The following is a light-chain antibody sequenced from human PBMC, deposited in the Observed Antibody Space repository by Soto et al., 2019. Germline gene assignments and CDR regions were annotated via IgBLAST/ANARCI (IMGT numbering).Light chain of an antibody. CDR3: QQLNTLPFT. CDR1: QSLNSL. J-gene: IGKJ5*01. Sequence: DIQMTQSPSTLSASVGDRVTSTCRASQSLNSLLAGYQQKPGKAPKLMIYEASTLQSGVPSRFSGSGSGTEFTLTISGLLPEDFATYHCQQLNTLPFTFGQGTRLEIK. V-gene: IGKV1-5*01. CDR2: EAS.